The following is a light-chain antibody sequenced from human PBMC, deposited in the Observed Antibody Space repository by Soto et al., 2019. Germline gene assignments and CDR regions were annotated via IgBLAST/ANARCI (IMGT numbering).Light chain of an antibody. CDR1: QSVSSN. CDR2: GAS. J-gene: IGKJ4*01. V-gene: IGKV3D-15*01. CDR3: QQYNNWALT. Sequence: EIVMTQSPATLSVSPGERATLSCRASQSVSSNLAWYQQKPSQAPRLLIYGASTRATGIPARFSGSGSGTEFTRTISSLESEDFAVYYCQQYNNWALTFGGGTKVEIK.